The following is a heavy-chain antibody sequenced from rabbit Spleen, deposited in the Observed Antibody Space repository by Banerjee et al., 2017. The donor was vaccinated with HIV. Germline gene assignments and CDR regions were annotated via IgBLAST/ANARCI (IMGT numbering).Heavy chain of an antibody. V-gene: IGHV1S40*01. CDR2: IAGSSSGFT. J-gene: IGHJ3*01. D-gene: IGHD1-1*01. CDR3: ARDLVAVIGWNFSL. CDR1: GFSFSSSGY. Sequence: QSLEESGGDLVKPGASLTLTCTASGFSFSSSGYMCWVRQAPGEGLELISCIAGSSSGFTYSATWAKGRFIISKTSSTTVTLQMTSLTAADTATYFCARDLVAVIGWNFSLWGQGTLVTVS.